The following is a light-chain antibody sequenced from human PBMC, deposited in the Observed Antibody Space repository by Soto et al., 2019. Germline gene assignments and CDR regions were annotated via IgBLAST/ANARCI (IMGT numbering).Light chain of an antibody. Sequence: EIVLTQSPGTLPLSPGERATLSCRASQSVNSIYLAWYQQKPGQSPRLVIYGTSMRATGIPERFSGSGSGTDFPLTISRLEPEDFAVYYCQQMGGFGQGTKVEIK. CDR1: QSVNSIY. CDR2: GTS. V-gene: IGKV3-20*01. CDR3: QQMGG. J-gene: IGKJ1*01.